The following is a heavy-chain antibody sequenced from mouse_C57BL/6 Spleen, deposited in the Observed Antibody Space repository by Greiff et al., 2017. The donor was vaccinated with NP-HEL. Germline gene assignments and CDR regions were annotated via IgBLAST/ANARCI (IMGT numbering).Heavy chain of an antibody. Sequence: EVQRVESGGGLVQPGGSMKLSCAASGFTFSDAWMAWVRQSPEKGLAWVAEFRNKANNHATYYAVSVKGRFTISRDDSKSSVYLQMNSLRAEDTGVYYCTLPSLIFDYWGQGTTLTVSS. CDR1: GFTFSDAW. CDR2: FRNKANNHAT. V-gene: IGHV6-6*01. CDR3: TLPSLIFDY. J-gene: IGHJ2*01.